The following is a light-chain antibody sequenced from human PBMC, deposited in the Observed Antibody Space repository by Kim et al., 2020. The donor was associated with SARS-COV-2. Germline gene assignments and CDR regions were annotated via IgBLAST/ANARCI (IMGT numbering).Light chain of an antibody. CDR1: QGISSY. V-gene: IGKV1-8*01. CDR2: AAS. J-gene: IGKJ1*01. Sequence: SSTGDRVTITCRASQGISSYLAWYQQKPGKAPKLLIYAASTLQSGVPSRFSGSGSGTDFTLTISCLQSEDFATYYCQQYYSYPQTFGQGTKVDIK. CDR3: QQYYSYPQT.